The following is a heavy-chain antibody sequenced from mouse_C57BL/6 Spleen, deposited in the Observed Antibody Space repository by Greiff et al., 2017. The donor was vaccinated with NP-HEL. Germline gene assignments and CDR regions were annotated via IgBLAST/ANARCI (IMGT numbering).Heavy chain of an antibody. Sequence: VQLQQSGPELVKPGASVKISCKASGYAFSSSWMNWVKQRPGKGLEWIGRIYPGDGDTNYNGKFKGKATLTADKSSSTAYMQLSSLTSEDSAVYFCARPVVAPFDCWGQGTTLTVSS. J-gene: IGHJ2*01. D-gene: IGHD1-1*01. V-gene: IGHV1-82*01. CDR2: IYPGDGDT. CDR3: ARPVVAPFDC. CDR1: GYAFSSSW.